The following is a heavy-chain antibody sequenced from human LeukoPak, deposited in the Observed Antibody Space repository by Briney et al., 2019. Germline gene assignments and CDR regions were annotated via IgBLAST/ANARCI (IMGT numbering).Heavy chain of an antibody. V-gene: IGHV4-30-2*01. J-gene: IGHJ3*02. CDR2: IYHSGST. D-gene: IGHD6-13*01. CDR1: GGSISSGGYS. Sequence: PSQTLSLTCAVSGGSISSGGYSWSWIRQPPGKGLEWIGYIYHSGSTYYNQSLKSRVAISVDRSKNQFSLKLSSVTAADTAVYYCARFSSSYDAFDIWGQGTMVTVSS. CDR3: ARFSSSYDAFDI.